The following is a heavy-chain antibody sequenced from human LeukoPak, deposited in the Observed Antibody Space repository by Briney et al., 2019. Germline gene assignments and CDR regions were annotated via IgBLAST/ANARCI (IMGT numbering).Heavy chain of an antibody. D-gene: IGHD2-15*01. CDR2: ISSSSSYI. J-gene: IGHJ6*03. CDR3: ARAFYCSGGSCYYYYMDV. V-gene: IGHV3-21*01. CDR1: GFTFSSYS. Sequence: PGRSLRLSCAASGFTFSSYSMNWVRQAPGKGLEWVSSISSSSSYIYYADSVKGRFTISRDNAKNSLYLQMNSLRAEDTAVYYCARAFYCSGGSCYYYYMDVWGKGTTVTVSS.